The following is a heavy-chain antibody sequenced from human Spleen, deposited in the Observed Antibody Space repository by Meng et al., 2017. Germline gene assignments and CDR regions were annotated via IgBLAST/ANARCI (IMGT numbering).Heavy chain of an antibody. D-gene: IGHD6-13*01. Sequence: ASVKVSCKASGGTFSSYTISWVRQAPGQGLEWMGRISAYNGNTNYAQKLQGRVTMTTDTSTSTAYMELRSLRSDDTAVYYCARDKGPYSSSWYVKESYYYYGMDVWGQGTTVTVSS. CDR3: ARDKGPYSSSWYVKESYYYYGMDV. V-gene: IGHV1-18*01. CDR1: GGTFSSYT. CDR2: ISAYNGNT. J-gene: IGHJ6*02.